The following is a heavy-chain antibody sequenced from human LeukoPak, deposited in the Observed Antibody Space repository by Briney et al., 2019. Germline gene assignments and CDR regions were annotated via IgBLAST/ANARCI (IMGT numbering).Heavy chain of an antibody. CDR1: GFTFSSYA. CDR3: AELGITMIGGV. J-gene: IGHJ6*04. CDR2: ISYDGSNK. D-gene: IGHD3-10*02. Sequence: GSLRLSCAASGFTFSSYAMHWVRQAPGKGLEWVAVISYDGSNKYYADSVKGRFTISRDNAKNSLYLQMNSLRAEDTAVYYCAELGITMIGGVWGKGTTVTISS. V-gene: IGHV3-30*04.